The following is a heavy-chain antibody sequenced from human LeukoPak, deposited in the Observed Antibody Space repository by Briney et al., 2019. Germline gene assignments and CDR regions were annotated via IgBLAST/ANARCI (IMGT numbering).Heavy chain of an antibody. D-gene: IGHD6-6*01. J-gene: IGHJ4*02. CDR3: ARDSLEYSSSPQRY. CDR2: ISPYNDNT. V-gene: IGHV1-18*01. CDR1: GYTFTTYG. Sequence: ASVKVSCKASGYTFTTYGITWVRQAPGQGLEWMGYISPYNDNTNYAQKVQGRVTMTTETSTSTAYMELRSLRSDDTAVYYCARDSLEYSSSPQRYWGRGTLVTVSS.